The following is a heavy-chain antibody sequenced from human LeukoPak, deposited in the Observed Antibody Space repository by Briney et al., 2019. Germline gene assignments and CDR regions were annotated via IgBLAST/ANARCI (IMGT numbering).Heavy chain of an antibody. V-gene: IGHV3-30*02. CDR3: AKGARFIARGGIDY. CDR2: IRYDGSNK. Sequence: GGSLRLSCAASGFTFSSYGMHWVRQAPGKGLEWVAFIRYDGSNKYYADSVKGRFTISRDNSKNTLYLQMNSRRAEDTAVYYCAKGARFIARGGIDYWGQGTLVTVSS. CDR1: GFTFSSYG. D-gene: IGHD4-23*01. J-gene: IGHJ4*02.